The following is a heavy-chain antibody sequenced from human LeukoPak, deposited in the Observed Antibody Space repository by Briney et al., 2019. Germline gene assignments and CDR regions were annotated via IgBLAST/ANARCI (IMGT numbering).Heavy chain of an antibody. J-gene: IGHJ6*02. V-gene: IGHV1-3*01. CDR2: LNAGNGNT. CDR1: GYTFTSYA. Sequence: GASVKVSCKASGYTFTSYAMHWVRQAPGQRLEWMGWLNAGNGNTKYSQKFQGRVTITRDTSASTAYMELSSLRSEDTAVYYCARVRVIYGMDVWGQGTTVTVSS. D-gene: IGHD2-21*01. CDR3: ARVRVIYGMDV.